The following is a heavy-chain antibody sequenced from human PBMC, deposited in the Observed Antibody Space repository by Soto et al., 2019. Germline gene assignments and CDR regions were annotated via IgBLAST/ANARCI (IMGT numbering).Heavy chain of an antibody. V-gene: IGHV4-30-4*01. CDR2: IYYSGST. D-gene: IGHD3-22*01. Sequence: PSETLSLTCTVSGGSISSGDYYWSWIRQPPGKGLEWIGYIYYSGSTYYNPSLKSRVTISVDTSKNQFSLKLSSVTAADTAVYYCARDPYYYDSSGYENWFDPWGQGTLVNVSS. CDR3: ARDPYYYDSSGYENWFDP. J-gene: IGHJ5*02. CDR1: GGSISSGDYY.